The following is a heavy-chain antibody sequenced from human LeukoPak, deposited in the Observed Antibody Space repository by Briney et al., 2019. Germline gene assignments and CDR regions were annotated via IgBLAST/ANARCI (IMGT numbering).Heavy chain of an antibody. CDR3: ARVEAAAGTGDFDY. V-gene: IGHV4-30-2*01. D-gene: IGHD6-13*01. CDR2: IYHSGST. CDR1: GGSISSGGYY. Sequence: SETLSLTCTVSGGSISSGGYYWGWIRQPPGKGLEWIGYIYHSGSTYYNPSLKSRVTISVDRSKNQFSLKLSSVTAADAAVYYCARVEAAAGTGDFDYWGQGTLVTVSS. J-gene: IGHJ4*02.